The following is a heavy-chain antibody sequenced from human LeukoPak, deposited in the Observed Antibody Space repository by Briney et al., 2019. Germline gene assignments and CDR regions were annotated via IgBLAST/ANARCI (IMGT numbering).Heavy chain of an antibody. Sequence: PSETLSLTCTVSGGTISSYYWSWVRQPPGKGLEWIGYIYYSGCTNYNPSLTSRVTISVDTSKNQFSLKLSSVTAADTAGYYCPRGGYSYGYPAFDYWGQGTLVTVSS. CDR3: PRGGYSYGYPAFDY. D-gene: IGHD5-18*01. CDR2: IYYSGCT. V-gene: IGHV4-59*01. J-gene: IGHJ4*02. CDR1: GGTISSYY.